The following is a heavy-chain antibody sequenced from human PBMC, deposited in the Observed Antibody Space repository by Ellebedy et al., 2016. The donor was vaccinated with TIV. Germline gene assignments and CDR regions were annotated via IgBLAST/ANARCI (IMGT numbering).Heavy chain of an antibody. Sequence: SETLSLXCTVSGGSISSGGYYWSWIRQHPGKGLEWIGYIYYSGSTYYNPSLKSRVTISVDTSKNQFSLKLSSVTAADTAVYYCARDARFGDGDYYYGMDVWGQGTTVTVSS. CDR1: GGSISSGGYY. CDR3: ARDARFGDGDYYYGMDV. V-gene: IGHV4-31*03. D-gene: IGHD3-10*01. CDR2: IYYSGST. J-gene: IGHJ6*02.